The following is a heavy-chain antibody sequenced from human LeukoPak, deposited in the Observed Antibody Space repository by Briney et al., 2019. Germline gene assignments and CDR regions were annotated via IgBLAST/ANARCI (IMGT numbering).Heavy chain of an antibody. Sequence: PSETLSLTCNSISSAYYWGWIRQPPWKGLEWIGSIYHSGSTYYNPSLKSRVTISVDTSKNQFSLKLSSVTAADAAVYYCARDAGREPFSPPYAFDIWGQGTMVTVSS. V-gene: IGHV4-38-2*02. D-gene: IGHD1-26*01. CDR1: SISSAYY. CDR3: ARDAGREPFSPPYAFDI. J-gene: IGHJ3*02. CDR2: IYHSGST.